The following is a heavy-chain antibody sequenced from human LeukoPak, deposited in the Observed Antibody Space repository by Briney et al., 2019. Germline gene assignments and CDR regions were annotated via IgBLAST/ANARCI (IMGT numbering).Heavy chain of an antibody. CDR1: GFTFSSYW. J-gene: IGHJ4*02. CDR3: ARGGPWATFDF. V-gene: IGHV3-74*01. CDR2: IDSYGSRV. Sequence: PGGSLRLSCAASGFTFSSYWMHWVRQAPGKGLVWVSRIDSYGSRVSYADSVKGRFTISRDNANNTLFLQMNSLRAEDTALYYCARGGPWATFDFWGQRTLVTVSS. D-gene: IGHD1-26*01.